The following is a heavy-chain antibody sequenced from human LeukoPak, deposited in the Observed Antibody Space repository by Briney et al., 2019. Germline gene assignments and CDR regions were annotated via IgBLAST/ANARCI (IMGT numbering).Heavy chain of an antibody. CDR2: IYSGGST. CDR1: GFTVSSNY. V-gene: IGHV3-66*01. J-gene: IGHJ4*02. CDR3: ARVAQDGSGSLGEDY. D-gene: IGHD3-10*01. Sequence: PGGSLRPSCAASGFTVSSNYMSWVRQAPGKGLERVSVIYSGGSTYYADSVKGRFTISRDNSKNTLYLQMNSLRAEDTAVYYCARVAQDGSGSLGEDYWGQGTLVTVSS.